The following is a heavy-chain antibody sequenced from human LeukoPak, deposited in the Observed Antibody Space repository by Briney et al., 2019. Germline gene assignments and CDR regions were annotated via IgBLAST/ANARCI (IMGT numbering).Heavy chain of an antibody. CDR3: ARDMVVRYSGYDSFDY. CDR1: GYTFTSYG. V-gene: IGHV1-18*01. Sequence: ASVKVSCKASGYTFTSYGISWVRQAPGQGLEWMGWISAYNGNTNYAQKLQGRVTMTTDASTSTACMELRSLRSDDTAVYYCARDMVVRYSGYDSFDYWGQGTLVTVSS. J-gene: IGHJ4*02. D-gene: IGHD5-12*01. CDR2: ISAYNGNT.